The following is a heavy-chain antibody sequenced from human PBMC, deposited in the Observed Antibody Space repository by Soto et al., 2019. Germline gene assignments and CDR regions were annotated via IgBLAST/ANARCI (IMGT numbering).Heavy chain of an antibody. CDR2: ISSSGSTI. J-gene: IGHJ3*02. CDR1: GFTFSDYY. V-gene: IGHV3-11*01. CDR3: ARDYPEYCTKGVCTWDAFDI. D-gene: IGHD2-8*01. Sequence: GGSLRLSCGSSGFTFSDYYMSLIRQAPGKGLEWVSYISSSGSTIYYADSVKGRFTISRDNAKNSLYLQMNSLRAEDTAVYYCARDYPEYCTKGVCTWDAFDIWGQGTMVTVSS.